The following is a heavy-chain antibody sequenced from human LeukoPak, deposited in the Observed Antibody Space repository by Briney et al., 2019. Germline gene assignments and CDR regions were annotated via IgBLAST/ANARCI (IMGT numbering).Heavy chain of an antibody. CDR3: ARSVAAAAHFDY. Sequence: PGGSLRLSCAASGFTVSSNYMSWVRQAPGKGLEWVSVIYSGGSTYYADSVKGRFTISRDNSKNTLYLQMNSLRVEDTAVYYCARSVAAAAHFDYWGQGTLVTVSS. D-gene: IGHD6-13*01. CDR1: GFTVSSNY. J-gene: IGHJ4*02. CDR2: IYSGGST. V-gene: IGHV3-53*05.